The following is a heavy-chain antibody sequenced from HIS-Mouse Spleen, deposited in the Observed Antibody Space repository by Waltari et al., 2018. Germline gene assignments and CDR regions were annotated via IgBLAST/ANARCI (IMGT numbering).Heavy chain of an antibody. J-gene: IGHJ2*01. V-gene: IGHV4-39*07. CDR2: IYSSGST. CDR3: AREIPYSSSWYDWYFDL. CDR1: GGSISSSSYY. D-gene: IGHD6-13*01. Sequence: QLQLQESGPGLVKPSETLSLTCTVSGGSISSSSYYWGWIRQPPGKGLEGFGSIYSSGSTYSNPSLKSRVTISGDTSKNQFSLKLSSVTAADTAVYYCAREIPYSSSWYDWYFDLWGRGTLVTVSS.